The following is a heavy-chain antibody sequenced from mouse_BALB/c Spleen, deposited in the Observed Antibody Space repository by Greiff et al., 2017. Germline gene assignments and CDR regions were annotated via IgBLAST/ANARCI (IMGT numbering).Heavy chain of an antibody. D-gene: IGHD2-14*01. CDR2: ISYDGSN. V-gene: IGHV3-6*02. CDR3: ARGGNYRDY. CDR1: GYSITSGYY. Sequence: VQLQQSGPGLVKPSQSLSLTCSVTGYSITSGYYWNWIRQFPGNKLEWMGYISYDGSNNYNPSLKNRISITRDTSKNQFFLKLNSVTTEDTATYYCARGGNYRDYWGQGTTLTVSS. J-gene: IGHJ2*01.